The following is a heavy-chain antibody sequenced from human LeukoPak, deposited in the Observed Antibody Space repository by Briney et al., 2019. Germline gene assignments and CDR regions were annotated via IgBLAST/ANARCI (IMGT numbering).Heavy chain of an antibody. CDR2: TRFDGSIK. J-gene: IGHJ4*02. CDR3: ARWGGTRQYYFDY. CDR1: GFTFSIYW. Sequence: GGSLRLSCAASGFTFSIYWMTWVRQAPGKGLEWVAVTRFDGSIKQHADSVKGRFTISRDDSKNTLYLQMNFLKSEDTAVYYCARWGGTRQYYFDYWGQGTLVTVSS. V-gene: IGHV3-33*08. D-gene: IGHD1-1*01.